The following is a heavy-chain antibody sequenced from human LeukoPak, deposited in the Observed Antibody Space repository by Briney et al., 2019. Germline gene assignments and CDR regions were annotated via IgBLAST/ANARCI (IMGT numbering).Heavy chain of an antibody. D-gene: IGHD5-18*01. V-gene: IGHV4-39*01. J-gene: IGHJ4*02. CDR2: IYYSGST. Sequence: SETLSLTCTVSGGSISSSSYYWGWIRQPPGKGLEWIRSIYYSGSTYYNPSLKSRVTISVDTSKNQFSLKLSSVTAADTAVYYCARQGYSYGLTYYFDYWGQGTLVTVSS. CDR1: GGSISSSSYY. CDR3: ARQGYSYGLTYYFDY.